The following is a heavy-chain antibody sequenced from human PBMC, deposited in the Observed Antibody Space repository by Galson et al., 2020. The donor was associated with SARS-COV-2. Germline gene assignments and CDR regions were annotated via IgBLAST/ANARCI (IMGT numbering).Heavy chain of an antibody. V-gene: IGHV3-13*01. CDR2: IGTAGDT. J-gene: IGHJ6*03. Sequence: GGSLRLSCAASGFTFSSYDMHWVRQATGKGLEWVSAIGTAGDTYYPGSVKGRFTISRENAKNSLYLQMNSLRAGDTAVYYCARADIVVVPAAIRYYYYYMDVWGKGTTVTVSS. CDR3: ARADIVVVPAAIRYYYYYMDV. D-gene: IGHD2-2*01. CDR1: GFTFSSYD.